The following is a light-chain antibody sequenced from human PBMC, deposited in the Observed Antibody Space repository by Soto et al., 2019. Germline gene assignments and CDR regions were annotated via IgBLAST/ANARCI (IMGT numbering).Light chain of an antibody. Sequence: EVVMTQSPATLSVSPGERATLSCRASQSVSSNLAWYQQQPGQAPRLLIYSASTKATGVPARFSGSGSGTEFTLTINSLQSEDFAVYYCQQYNNWPPITFGRGTRLEIK. CDR3: QQYNNWPPIT. CDR2: SAS. CDR1: QSVSSN. J-gene: IGKJ5*01. V-gene: IGKV3-15*01.